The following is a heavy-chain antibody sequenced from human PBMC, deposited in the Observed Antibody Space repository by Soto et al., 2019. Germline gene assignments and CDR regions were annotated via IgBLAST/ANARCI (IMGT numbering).Heavy chain of an antibody. CDR1: GFTFSSYA. D-gene: IGHD3-3*01. CDR2: ISGSGGST. V-gene: IGHV3-23*01. Sequence: EVQLLESGGGLVQPGGSLRLSCAASGFTFSSYAMSWVRQAPGKGLEWVSAISGSGGSTYYADSVKGRFTISRDNSKNTLYLQMNSLRAEDTAVYYCAKEHWGYEFWSGTLHFDYWGQGTLVTVSS. J-gene: IGHJ4*02. CDR3: AKEHWGYEFWSGTLHFDY.